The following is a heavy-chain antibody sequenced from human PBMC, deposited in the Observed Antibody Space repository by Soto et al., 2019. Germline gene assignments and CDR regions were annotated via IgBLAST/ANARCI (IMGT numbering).Heavy chain of an antibody. Sequence: QVQLVQSGAEVKKPGASVKVSCKASGYTFTSYGISWVRQAPGQGLEWMGWISAYNGNTNYAQKLQGRVTMTTDTSTRTAYMELRSLRSDDTAVYYCARAPSGLLWFEYGMDVWGQGTTVTVSS. J-gene: IGHJ6*02. V-gene: IGHV1-18*01. D-gene: IGHD3-10*01. CDR1: GYTFTSYG. CDR2: ISAYNGNT. CDR3: ARAPSGLLWFEYGMDV.